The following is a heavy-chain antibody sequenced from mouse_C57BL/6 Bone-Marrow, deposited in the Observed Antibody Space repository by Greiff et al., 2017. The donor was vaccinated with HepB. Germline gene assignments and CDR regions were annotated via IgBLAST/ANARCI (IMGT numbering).Heavy chain of an antibody. CDR1: GFTFSDFY. CDR3: ARDAPYWAMDY. J-gene: IGHJ4*01. V-gene: IGHV7-1*01. Sequence: EVNVVESGGGLVQSGRSLRLSCATSGFTFSDFYMEWVRQAPGQGLEWIAASRNKANDYTTEYSASVKGRFIVSRDTSQSILYLQMNALRAEDTAMYYCARDAPYWAMDYWGQGTSVTVSS. D-gene: IGHD2-10*01. CDR2: SRNKANDYTT.